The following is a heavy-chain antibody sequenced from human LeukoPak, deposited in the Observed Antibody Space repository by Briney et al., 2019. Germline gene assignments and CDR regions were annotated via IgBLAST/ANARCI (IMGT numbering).Heavy chain of an antibody. CDR1: GFTFSNYW. V-gene: IGHV3-7*01. Sequence: GGSLRLSCAASGFTFSNYWMSWVRQAPGQGLEWVANINQDGSEKYYVDSVKGRFTISRDNAKNSLYLQMNSLRAEDTAVYYCARPITAYGMDVWGQGTTVTVSS. D-gene: IGHD3-10*01. CDR3: ARPITAYGMDV. J-gene: IGHJ6*02. CDR2: INQDGSEK.